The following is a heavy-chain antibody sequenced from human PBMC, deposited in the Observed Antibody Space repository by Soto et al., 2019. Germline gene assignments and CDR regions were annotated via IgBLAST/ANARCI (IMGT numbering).Heavy chain of an antibody. V-gene: IGHV3-48*02. CDR2: ISYSSSSI. Sequence: EVQLVESGGGLVQPGGSLRLSCAASGFTFSSYSMNWVRQAPGKGLEWISYISYSSSSIQYADSVKGRFTISRDNAKNSLYLQMSSLRDEDTAVYYCARAGAGTDYWGQGTLVTVAS. J-gene: IGHJ4*02. D-gene: IGHD3-10*01. CDR1: GFTFSSYS. CDR3: ARAGAGTDY.